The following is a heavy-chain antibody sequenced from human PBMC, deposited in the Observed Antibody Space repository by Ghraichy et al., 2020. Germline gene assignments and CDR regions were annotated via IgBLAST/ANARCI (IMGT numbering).Heavy chain of an antibody. Sequence: GESLRLSCAASGFTFSSYSMHWVRQAPGKGLEYVSAINANGANTYYADSVQGRFTISRDNSKNTLYLQMGSLRIEDMAVYYCAREYAGTNWYFDLWGRGTLVTVSS. V-gene: IGHV3-64*02. CDR2: INANGANT. J-gene: IGHJ2*01. CDR3: AREYAGTNWYFDL. D-gene: IGHD2-8*01. CDR1: GFTFSSYS.